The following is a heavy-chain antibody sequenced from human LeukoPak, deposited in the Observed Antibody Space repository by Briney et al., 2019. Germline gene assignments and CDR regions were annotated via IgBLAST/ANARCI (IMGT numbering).Heavy chain of an antibody. J-gene: IGHJ4*02. V-gene: IGHV3-9*01. Sequence: PGRSLRLSCAASGFTFDDYAMHWVRQAPGEGLEWVSGISWNSGSIGYADSVKGRFTISRDNAKNSLYLQMNSLRAEDTALYYCAKDSVEVVTAIIDYWGQGTLVTVSS. CDR1: GFTFDDYA. CDR3: AKDSVEVVTAIIDY. CDR2: ISWNSGSI. D-gene: IGHD2-21*02.